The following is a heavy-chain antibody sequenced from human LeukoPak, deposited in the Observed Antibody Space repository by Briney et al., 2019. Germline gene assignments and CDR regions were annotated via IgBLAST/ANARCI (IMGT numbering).Heavy chain of an antibody. CDR1: GGTFNSYA. CDR3: AVIAYYDGSGYHDY. Sequence: ASVKVSCKASGGTFNSYAITWVRQAPGQGLEWMGGIIPIFGTANYAQKFQGRGTNTADESQKTAHMRLSSLRSEETAVYYCAVIAYYDGSGYHDYWGQGTLVTVSS. J-gene: IGHJ4*02. V-gene: IGHV1-69*13. D-gene: IGHD3-22*01. CDR2: IIPIFGTA.